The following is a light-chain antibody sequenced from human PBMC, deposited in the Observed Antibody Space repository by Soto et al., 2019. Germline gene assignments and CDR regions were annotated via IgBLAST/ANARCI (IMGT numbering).Light chain of an antibody. CDR3: QQANSFPWT. Sequence: DIQMTQSPSSVSASVGDSVTITCRANQVINNLLAWYQQKPGEAPKLLIYSTSNVQSGAPSRFSGGRSGTDFTLTISSLQTEDFATYYCQQANSFPWTFGQGTRVDIK. V-gene: IGKV1-12*01. J-gene: IGKJ1*01. CDR1: QVINNL. CDR2: STS.